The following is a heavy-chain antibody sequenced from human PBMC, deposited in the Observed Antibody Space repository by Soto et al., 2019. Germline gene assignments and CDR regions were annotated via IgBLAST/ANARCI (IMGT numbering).Heavy chain of an antibody. CDR1: GFTFSSYA. J-gene: IGHJ3*02. CDR3: AKDMGYCGGDCYSLAIDAFDI. V-gene: IGHV3-23*01. CDR2: ISGSGGST. D-gene: IGHD2-21*02. Sequence: EVPLLESGGGLVQPGGSLRLSCAASGFTFSSYAMSWVRQAPGKGLEWVSAISGSGGSTYYADSVKGRFTISRDNSKNTLYLQMNSLRAEDTAVYYCAKDMGYCGGDCYSLAIDAFDIWGQGTMVTVSS.